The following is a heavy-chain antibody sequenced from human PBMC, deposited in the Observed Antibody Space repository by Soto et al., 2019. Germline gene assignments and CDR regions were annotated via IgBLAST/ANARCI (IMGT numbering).Heavy chain of an antibody. V-gene: IGHV1-18*04. CDR1: RYTFTSYG. Sequence: ASVKVSCKASRYTFTSYGMSWGRQAPEQGLEWMGWISAYNGNTNYAQKLQGRVTMTTDTSTSTAYMELRSLRSDDKAVYYCASYYYDSSGYYGPFDYWGQGTLVTVSS. CDR3: ASYYYDSSGYYGPFDY. D-gene: IGHD3-22*01. J-gene: IGHJ4*02. CDR2: ISAYNGNT.